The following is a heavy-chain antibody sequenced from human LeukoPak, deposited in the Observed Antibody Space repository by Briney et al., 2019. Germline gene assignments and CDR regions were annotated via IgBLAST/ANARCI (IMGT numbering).Heavy chain of an antibody. V-gene: IGHV3-48*01. Sequence: GGSLRLSCAASGFTSSSYAMNWVRQAPGKGLEWVSYISSSGSTIYYADSVKGRFTISRDNSKNTLYLQMNTLRAEDTAVYYCAKEVGYGMDVWGQGTTVTVSS. J-gene: IGHJ6*02. CDR1: GFTSSSYA. CDR3: AKEVGYGMDV. D-gene: IGHD1-26*01. CDR2: ISSSGSTI.